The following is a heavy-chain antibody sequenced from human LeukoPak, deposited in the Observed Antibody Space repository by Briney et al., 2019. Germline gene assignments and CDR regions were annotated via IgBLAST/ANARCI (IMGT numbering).Heavy chain of an antibody. CDR2: IYYSGNT. CDR3: ARDIVGVTRAFGC. J-gene: IGHJ4*02. CDR1: GGSVSSGSYY. D-gene: IGHD1-26*01. Sequence: SETLSLTCTVSGGSVSSGSYYWSWIRQPPGKGLEWIGYIYYSGNTNYNPSLKSRVTMSVDTSKNQFSLKVSSVTAADTAVYYCARDIVGVTRAFGCWGQGTLATVSS. V-gene: IGHV4-61*01.